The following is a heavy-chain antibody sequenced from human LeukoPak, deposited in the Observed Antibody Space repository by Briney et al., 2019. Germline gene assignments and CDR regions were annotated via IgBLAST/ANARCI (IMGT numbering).Heavy chain of an antibody. CDR1: GFTFSSYA. Sequence: GGSLRLSCAASGFTFSSYAMHWVRQAPGKGLEWVAAISYDGSYQYYADSVKGRFIISRDNSKNTLYLQMNGLRAEDTAVYHCAKDVGYCSGGYCYPIYWGQGTPVTVSS. V-gene: IGHV3-30*18. J-gene: IGHJ4*02. CDR3: AKDVGYCSGGYCYPIY. D-gene: IGHD2-15*01. CDR2: ISYDGSYQ.